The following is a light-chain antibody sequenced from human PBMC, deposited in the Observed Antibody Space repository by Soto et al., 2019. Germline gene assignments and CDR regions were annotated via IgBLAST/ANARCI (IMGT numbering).Light chain of an antibody. CDR2: AAS. Sequence: DIQMTQSPSSLSASVGDEVTITCRASQTIMTYLNWYQLKPGKAPKLLIFAASSLQSGVPSRFSGSGSGTDFTLTISSLQPEDFATYYCQQSYSSPRTFGQGTKVDI. J-gene: IGKJ1*01. V-gene: IGKV1-39*01. CDR3: QQSYSSPRT. CDR1: QTIMTY.